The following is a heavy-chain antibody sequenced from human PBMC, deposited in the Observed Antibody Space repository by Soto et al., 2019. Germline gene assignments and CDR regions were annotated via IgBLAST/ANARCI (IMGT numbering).Heavy chain of an antibody. CDR3: AREVTYGGGSFSLGL. D-gene: IGHD3-10*01. V-gene: IGHV1-2*02. J-gene: IGHJ4*02. CDR2: IDPNNGGT. Sequence: ASVKVSCKTSGYFFTSYYIHWVRQAPGQGLEWMGWIDPNNGGTNSAQKFQGRVTMTSDTSINTAYMEITSLRSDDTALYYCAREVTYGGGSFSLGLWGQGTLVTVSS. CDR1: GYFFTSYY.